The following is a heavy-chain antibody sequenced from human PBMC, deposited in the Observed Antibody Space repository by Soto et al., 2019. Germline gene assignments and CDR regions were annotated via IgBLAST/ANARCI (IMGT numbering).Heavy chain of an antibody. CDR1: GFTFSSYA. CDR3: AKDRPVPSFSAAASYYFDY. V-gene: IGHV3-23*01. D-gene: IGHD6-13*01. Sequence: GGSLRLSCAASGFTFSSYAMSWVRQAPGKGLEWVSAISGSGGSTYYADSVKGRFTISRDNSKNTLYLQMNSLRAEDTAVYYCAKDRPVPSFSAAASYYFDYWGQGTLVTVSS. J-gene: IGHJ4*02. CDR2: ISGSGGST.